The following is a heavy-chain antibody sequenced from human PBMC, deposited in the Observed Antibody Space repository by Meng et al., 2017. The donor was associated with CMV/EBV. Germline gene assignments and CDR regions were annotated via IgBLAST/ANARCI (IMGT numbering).Heavy chain of an antibody. V-gene: IGHV3-53*01. Sequence: GGSLRLSCAASGFTFSSYAMSWVRQAPGKGLEWVSVIYSGGSTYYADSVKGRFTISRDNSKNTLYLQMNSLRAEDTAVYYCARLPEYGGYYDILTGYSRTTYGMDVWGQGTTVTVSS. CDR3: ARLPEYGGYYDILTGYSRTTYGMDV. D-gene: IGHD3-9*01. J-gene: IGHJ6*02. CDR2: IYSGGST. CDR1: GFTFSSYA.